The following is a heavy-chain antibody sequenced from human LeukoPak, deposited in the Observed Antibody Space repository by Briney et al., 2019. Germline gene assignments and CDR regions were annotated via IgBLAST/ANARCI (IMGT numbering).Heavy chain of an antibody. CDR1: GGSISSSNW. Sequence: SGTLSLTCAVSGGSISSSNWWSWVRQPPGKGLEWIGEIYHSGSTNYNPSLKSRVTISVDKSKNQFSLKLSSVTAADTAVFYCARVRQPAYYYGMDVWGQGTTVTVSS. V-gene: IGHV4-4*02. D-gene: IGHD4-17*01. CDR2: IYHSGST. J-gene: IGHJ6*02. CDR3: ARVRQPAYYYGMDV.